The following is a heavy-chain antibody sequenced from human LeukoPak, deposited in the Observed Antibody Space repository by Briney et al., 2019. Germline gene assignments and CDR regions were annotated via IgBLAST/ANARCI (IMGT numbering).Heavy chain of an antibody. CDR3: ARVLYYDSGGIAFDI. CDR1: GGSISSSSYY. V-gene: IGHV4-39*07. D-gene: IGHD3-22*01. Sequence: SETLSLTCTVSGGSISSSSYYWGWIRQPPGKGLEWIGSIYYSGSTYYNPSLKSRVTISVDTSKNQFSLKLSSVTAADTAVYYCARVLYYDSGGIAFDIWGQGTMVTVSS. CDR2: IYYSGST. J-gene: IGHJ3*02.